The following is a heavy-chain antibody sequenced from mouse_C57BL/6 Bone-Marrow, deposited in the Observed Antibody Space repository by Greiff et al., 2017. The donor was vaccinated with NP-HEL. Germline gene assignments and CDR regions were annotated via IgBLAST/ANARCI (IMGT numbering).Heavy chain of an antibody. D-gene: IGHD2-4*01. CDR1: GYTFTSYW. CDR2: IDPSDSYT. J-gene: IGHJ3*01. CDR3: ERWDYESWFAY. V-gene: IGHV1-50*01. Sequence: QVQLQQPGAELVKPGASVKLSCKASGYTFTSYWMQWVKQRPGQGLEWIGEIDPSDSYTNYNQKFKGKATLTVDTSSSTAYMQLRGLTSEDSAVYYCERWDYESWFAYWGQGTLVTVSA.